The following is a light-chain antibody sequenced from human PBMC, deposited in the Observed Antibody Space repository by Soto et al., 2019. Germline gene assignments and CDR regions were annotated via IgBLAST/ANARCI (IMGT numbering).Light chain of an antibody. Sequence: EIVMTQSPDTLSVSPGERATLFCRASQSVSSTVAWYQQRPGQAPRLLIYGASTRATGIPDRFSGSGSGTDFTLTISRLEPEDFAVYYCQQYGSSPRTFGQGTKVDIK. CDR3: QQYGSSPRT. CDR2: GAS. V-gene: IGKV3-20*01. J-gene: IGKJ1*01. CDR1: QSVSST.